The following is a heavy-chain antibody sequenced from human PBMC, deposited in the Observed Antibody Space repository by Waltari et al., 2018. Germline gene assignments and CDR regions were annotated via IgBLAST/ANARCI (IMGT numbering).Heavy chain of an antibody. CDR2: ISIRSCNL. CDR1: GFTFSIYT. D-gene: IGHD2-15*01. V-gene: IGHV3-21*02. J-gene: IGHJ3*02. Sequence: VQLVESGGGLVKPGGSLRLSCAASGFTFSIYTINWVRQAPGKGLGWVASISIRSCNLYDAASVKGRFTISRDNAKKSLYLQINSLRSEDTAVYYCSRYREVTKWSLIPDELRSFDIWGQGTVVTVSS. CDR3: SRYREVTKWSLIPDELRSFDI.